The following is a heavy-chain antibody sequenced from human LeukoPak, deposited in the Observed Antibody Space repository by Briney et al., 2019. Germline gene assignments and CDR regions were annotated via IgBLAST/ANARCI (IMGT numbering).Heavy chain of an antibody. J-gene: IGHJ3*02. D-gene: IGHD6-19*01. V-gene: IGHV3-21*01. CDR3: ARGGSSGWRAFDI. CDR2: ISSSSSYI. Sequence: GGSLRLSCAASGFTFSSYSMNWVRQAPGKGLEWVSSISSSSSYIYYADSVKGRFTISRDNAKNSLYLQMNSLRAEDTAVYYCARGGSSGWRAFDIWGQGTMVTVSS. CDR1: GFTFSSYS.